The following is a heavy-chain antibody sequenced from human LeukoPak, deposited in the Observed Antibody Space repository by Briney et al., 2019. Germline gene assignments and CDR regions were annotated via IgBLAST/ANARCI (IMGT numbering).Heavy chain of an antibody. J-gene: IGHJ6*02. V-gene: IGHV4-59*08. CDR3: ARLVGTTTPRDYFYGMDI. CDR2: VHKSGSS. Sequence: SESLSLTCSVAGTSISGYYWSWVRQPPGKGLEWVGNVHKSGSSNYNPSLESRVTVPADTSKNEFSLKLTSVTAADTAVYYCARLVGTTTPRDYFYGMDIWGQGTTVTVSS. CDR1: GTSISGYY. D-gene: IGHD1-26*01.